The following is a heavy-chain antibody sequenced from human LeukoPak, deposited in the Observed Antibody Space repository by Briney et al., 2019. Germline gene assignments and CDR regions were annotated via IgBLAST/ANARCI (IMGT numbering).Heavy chain of an antibody. J-gene: IGHJ4*02. D-gene: IGHD2-21*01. CDR3: ARVSPLWTLGY. CDR2: ISSSGSTI. Sequence: GGSLRLSCAASGFTFSSYEMNWVRQAPGKGLEWVSYISSSGSTIYYADSVKGRFTISRDNAKNSLYLQMNSLRAEGTAVYYCARVSPLWTLGYWGQGTLVTVSS. V-gene: IGHV3-48*03. CDR1: GFTFSSYE.